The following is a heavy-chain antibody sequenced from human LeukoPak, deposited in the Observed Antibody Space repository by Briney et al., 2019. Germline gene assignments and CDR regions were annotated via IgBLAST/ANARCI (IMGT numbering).Heavy chain of an antibody. CDR2: VNPKNGEA. CDR1: GYKFSDYY. CDR3: ATPSGSYFGYYYFHW. J-gene: IGHJ4*02. Sequence: ASVKTSCKASGYKFSDYYVHWVQQAPGKGLEWMGRVNPKNGEAMYVGKLLGRISISADTSTNTVYMELSSLRSEDTAVYYCATPSGSYFGYYYFHWRGQGTLVTVSS. D-gene: IGHD1-26*01. V-gene: IGHV1-69-2*01.